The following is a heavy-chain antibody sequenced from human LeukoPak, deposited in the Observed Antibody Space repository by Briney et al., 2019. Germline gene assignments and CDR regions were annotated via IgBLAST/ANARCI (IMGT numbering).Heavy chain of an antibody. D-gene: IGHD6-19*01. CDR1: GGSISGYY. Sequence: SETLSLTCTVSGGSISGYYWSWIRQPPGKGLEWIGYIFYSGSTNYSPSLKSRVTISVDTSKNQFSLKLSSVTAADTGIYYCAREGYSSGCPYVDYWGQGTLVTVSS. J-gene: IGHJ4*02. CDR2: IFYSGST. CDR3: AREGYSSGCPYVDY. V-gene: IGHV4-59*01.